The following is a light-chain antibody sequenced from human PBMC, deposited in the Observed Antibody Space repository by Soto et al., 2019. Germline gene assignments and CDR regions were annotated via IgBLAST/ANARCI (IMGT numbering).Light chain of an antibody. CDR2: LGS. CDR1: QSLLYSNGNNY. J-gene: IGKJ5*01. CDR3: MQTVQIPNT. V-gene: IGKV2-28*01. Sequence: DIVMTQSPLSLPVTPGEPASISCRSSQSLLYSNGNNYLDWYRQKPGQSPQILIYLGSYRASGVPDRFSGSGSGTDFTLKISRVEAEDVGVYFCMQTVQIPNTFGQGTRLDIK.